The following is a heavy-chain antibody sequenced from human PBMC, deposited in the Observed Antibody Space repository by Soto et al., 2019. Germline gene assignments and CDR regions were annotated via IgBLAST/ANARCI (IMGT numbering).Heavy chain of an antibody. V-gene: IGHV4-34*01. D-gene: IGHD2-2*01. J-gene: IGHJ6*03. CDR2: INHSGST. CDR3: ARDGRSSTSCYAGVCSCYYYYMDV. Sequence: QVQLQQWGAGLLKPSETLSLTCAVYGGSFSGYYWSWIRQPPGKGLEWIGEINHSGSTNYNPSLKSRVTIPVATSKNQFSLKLSSVTAADTAVYYCARDGRSSTSCYAGVCSCYYYYMDVWGKGTTVTVSS. CDR1: GGSFSGYY.